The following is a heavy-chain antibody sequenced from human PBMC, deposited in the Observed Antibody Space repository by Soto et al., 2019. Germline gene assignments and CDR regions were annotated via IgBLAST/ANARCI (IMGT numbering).Heavy chain of an antibody. CDR2: ISWNSGRI. CDR3: EKDMGSSGRGDAFDI. D-gene: IGHD6-19*01. Sequence: EVQLVESGGGLVQPGRSLRLSCAASGFTFDDYAMHWVRQAPGKGLEWVSGISWNSGRIGYADSVKGRFTISRDNAKSSLYLQMNSLRAEDTALYYCEKDMGSSGRGDAFDIWGQGTMVTVSS. CDR1: GFTFDDYA. J-gene: IGHJ3*02. V-gene: IGHV3-9*01.